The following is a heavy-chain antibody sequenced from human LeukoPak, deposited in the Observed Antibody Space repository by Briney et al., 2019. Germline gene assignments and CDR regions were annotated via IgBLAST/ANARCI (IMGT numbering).Heavy chain of an antibody. J-gene: IGHJ4*02. Sequence: PGGSLRLSCAASGFTFSGYWMSWVRQAPGTGLEWVANIKQDGSEKYYVDSVKGRFTISRDNAKNSLYLQMSSLRAEDTAVYYCASGGIMITFGESFDYWGQGTRVTVSS. CDR2: IKQDGSEK. CDR1: GFTFSGYW. V-gene: IGHV3-7*01. CDR3: ASGGIMITFGESFDY. D-gene: IGHD3-16*01.